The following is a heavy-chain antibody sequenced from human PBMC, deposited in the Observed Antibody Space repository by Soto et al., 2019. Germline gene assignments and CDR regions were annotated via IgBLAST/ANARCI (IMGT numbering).Heavy chain of an antibody. CDR3: ARDGAGSGSYHFGYYYYGMDV. CDR1: GYTFTSYG. V-gene: IGHV1-18*01. CDR2: ISAYNGNT. Sequence: ASVKVSCKASGYTFTSYGISWVRQAPGQGLEWMGWISAYNGNTNYAQKLQGRVTMTTDTSTSTAYMELRSLRSDDTAVYYCARDGAGSGSYHFGYYYYGMDVWGQGTTVTVSS. D-gene: IGHD3-10*01. J-gene: IGHJ6*02.